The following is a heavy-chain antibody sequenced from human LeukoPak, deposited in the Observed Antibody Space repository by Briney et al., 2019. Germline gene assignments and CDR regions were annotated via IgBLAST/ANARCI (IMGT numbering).Heavy chain of an antibody. CDR1: GYTLTELS. D-gene: IGHD5-18*01. CDR2: FDPEDGET. CDR3: AKDLFQPSASHTAMVKGYYYGMDV. J-gene: IGHJ6*02. V-gene: IGHV1-24*01. Sequence: ASVKVSCKVSGYTLTELSMHWVRQAPGKGLEWMGGFDPEDGETIYAQKFQGRVTMTEDTSTDTAYMELSSLRSEDTAVYYCAKDLFQPSASHTAMVKGYYYGMDVWGQGTTVTVSS.